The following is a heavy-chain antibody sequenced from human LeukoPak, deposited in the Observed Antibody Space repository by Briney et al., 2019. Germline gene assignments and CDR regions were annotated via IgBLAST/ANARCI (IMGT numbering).Heavy chain of an antibody. J-gene: IGHJ4*02. CDR2: IYHSGST. CDR3: ARGGYDSSGYYPSEIYFDC. D-gene: IGHD3-22*01. CDR1: GGSFSSGGYS. V-gene: IGHV4-30-2*01. Sequence: PSETLTLTCAASGGSFSSGGYSWSWHPQPPGKGLEWIVYIYHSGSTYYNPSLKSRVTISVDRSKNQFSLKLSSVTAADTAVYYCARGGYDSSGYYPSEIYFDCWGQGTLVTVSS.